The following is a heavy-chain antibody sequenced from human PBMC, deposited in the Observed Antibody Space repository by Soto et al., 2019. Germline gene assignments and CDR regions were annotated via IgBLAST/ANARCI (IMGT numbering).Heavy chain of an antibody. CDR3: ARDVTTVTPGGYYYGMDV. CDR2: IYYSGST. Sequence: SETLSLTCTVSGGSISSGGCYWSWIRQHPGKGLEWIGYIYYSGSTYYNPSLKSRVTISVDTSKNQFSLKLSSVTAADTAVYYCARDVTTVTPGGYYYGMDVWAQMTTVTDSS. V-gene: IGHV4-31*03. D-gene: IGHD4-17*01. CDR1: GGSISSGGCY. J-gene: IGHJ6*02.